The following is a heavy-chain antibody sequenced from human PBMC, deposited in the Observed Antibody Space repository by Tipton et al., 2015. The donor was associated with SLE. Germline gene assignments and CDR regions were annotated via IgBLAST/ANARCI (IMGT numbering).Heavy chain of an antibody. CDR3: ARGGVGGYDYFDH. Sequence: LRLSCTVSGGSISSGGYYWSWIRQHPRKGLEWIGHISYSGSANHNPSLKSRVTISVDRSKNHFSLKLTSVTAADTAVYFCARGGVGGYDYFDHWGQGTLVTVSS. CDR2: ISYSGSA. V-gene: IGHV4-31*02. J-gene: IGHJ4*02. D-gene: IGHD5-12*01. CDR1: GGSISSGGYY.